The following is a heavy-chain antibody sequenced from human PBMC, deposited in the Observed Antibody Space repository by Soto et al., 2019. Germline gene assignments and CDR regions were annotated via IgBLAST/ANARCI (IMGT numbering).Heavy chain of an antibody. CDR3: ARDHLLAEAGQIGTWFNP. J-gene: IGHJ5*02. D-gene: IGHD6-13*01. V-gene: IGHV3-21*01. CDR1: GFTFSSYS. CDR2: ISSSSSYI. Sequence: EVQLVESGGGLVKPGGSLRLSCAASGFTFSSYSMNWVRQAPGKGLEWVSSISSSSSYIYYADSVKGRFTISRDNAKKSKYLQMNSLGTENTDVYYCARDHLLAEAGQIGTWFNPWGQGTLVTVS.